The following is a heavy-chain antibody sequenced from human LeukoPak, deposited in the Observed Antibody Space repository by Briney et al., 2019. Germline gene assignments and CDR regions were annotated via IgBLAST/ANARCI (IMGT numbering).Heavy chain of an antibody. CDR2: IWYDGTNK. J-gene: IGHJ4*02. D-gene: IGHD3-22*01. Sequence: GGSLRLSCAASGFTFSNSGMHWVRQAPGKGLEWVAVIWYDGTNKYYADSVKGRFTISRDNSKNTLFLQMNSLRAEDTAVYYCARAAYDSSGYLTLWGQGTLVTVSS. CDR3: ARAAYDSSGYLTL. V-gene: IGHV3-33*01. CDR1: GFTFSNSG.